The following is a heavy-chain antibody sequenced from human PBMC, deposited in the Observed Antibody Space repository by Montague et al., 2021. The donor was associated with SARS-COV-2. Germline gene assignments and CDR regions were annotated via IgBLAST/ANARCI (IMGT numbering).Heavy chain of an antibody. J-gene: IGHJ4*02. CDR3: ARGGLGNRGFDY. Sequence: SETLSLTCVVSDVSLSTSTWCSWVRQSPGKGLEWVGEIYLSGLTQYNPSVKSRVSISLDDSRSQFSLRLTSVTAADTAVYFCARGGLGNRGFDYWGQGTLVTVSS. CDR1: DVSLSTSTW. D-gene: IGHD3/OR15-3a*01. V-gene: IGHV4-4*02. CDR2: IYLSGLT.